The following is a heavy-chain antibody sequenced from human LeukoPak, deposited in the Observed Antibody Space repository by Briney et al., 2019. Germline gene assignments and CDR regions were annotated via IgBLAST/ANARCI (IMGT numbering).Heavy chain of an antibody. CDR2: ISNNGGYT. CDR1: GFTFSSSA. Sequence: GGFLRLSCAASGFTFSSSAMSWVRQAPGKGLEWVSAISNNGGYTYYADSVQGRFTISRDNSKSTLCLQMNSLRAEDTAVYYCAKAGGYSYGPGFDYWGQGTLVTVSS. V-gene: IGHV3-23*01. CDR3: AKAGGYSYGPGFDY. D-gene: IGHD5-18*01. J-gene: IGHJ4*02.